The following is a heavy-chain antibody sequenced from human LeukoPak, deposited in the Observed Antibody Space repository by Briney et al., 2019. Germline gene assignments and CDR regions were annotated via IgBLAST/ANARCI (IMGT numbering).Heavy chain of an antibody. Sequence: GGSLRLSRAASGFTFSDYYMSWIRQAPGKELDWVSYISSSGSTIYYADSVKGRFTISRDNAKNSLYLQMNSLRAEDTAVYYCARDGAAAAAYFDYWGQGTLVTVSS. CDR2: ISSSGSTI. V-gene: IGHV3-11*01. D-gene: IGHD6-13*01. CDR1: GFTFSDYY. J-gene: IGHJ4*02. CDR3: ARDGAAAAAYFDY.